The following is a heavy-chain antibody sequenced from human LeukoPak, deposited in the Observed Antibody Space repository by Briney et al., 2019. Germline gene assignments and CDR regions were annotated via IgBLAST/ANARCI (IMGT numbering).Heavy chain of an antibody. J-gene: IGHJ5*02. CDR2: THYRSKWYN. CDR3: ARGTGYSDNWFDP. V-gene: IGHV6-1*01. D-gene: IGHD2-21*01. Sequence: SQTLSLTCAISGDSVSSNSAAWNWIRQSPSRGLEWLGRTHYRSKWYNDYAISVKSRITINPDTSKNHFSLQLNSVTPEDTAVYYCARGTGYSDNWFDPWGQGTLVTVSS. CDR1: GDSVSSNSAA.